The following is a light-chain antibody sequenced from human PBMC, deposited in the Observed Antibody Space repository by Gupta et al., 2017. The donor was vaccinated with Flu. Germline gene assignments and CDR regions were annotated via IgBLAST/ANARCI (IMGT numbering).Light chain of an antibody. CDR2: KAS. J-gene: IGKJ2*01. Sequence: RSTLSASGGDRVTITCRASQSISSWLAWYQQKPGKAPNVLIFKASNLESGVPSRFSGSGFGTEFTLTVSSLQPDDSGTYYCQQEDTYPYTFGQGTKMEIK. CDR3: QQEDTYPYT. CDR1: QSISSW. V-gene: IGKV1-5*03.